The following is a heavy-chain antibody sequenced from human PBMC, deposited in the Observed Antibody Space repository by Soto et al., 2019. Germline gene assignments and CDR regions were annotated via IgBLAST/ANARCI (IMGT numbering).Heavy chain of an antibody. CDR3: ARSIRGPRRFNGMDV. Sequence: SGPTLVNPTETLTLTYTFSGFSLTSPGMCVSWIRQPPGKALEWLALIERDDDDKYYSTSLKTRLTISKDTRKNQVVLTMANMDPADTGTYYCARSIRGPRRFNGMDVWGQGTTVTVSS. CDR1: GFSLTSPGMC. V-gene: IGHV2-70*13. J-gene: IGHJ6*02. D-gene: IGHD1-20*01. CDR2: IERDDDDK.